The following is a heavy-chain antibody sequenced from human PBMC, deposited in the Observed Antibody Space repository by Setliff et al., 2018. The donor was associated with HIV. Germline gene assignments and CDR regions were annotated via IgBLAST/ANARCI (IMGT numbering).Heavy chain of an antibody. V-gene: IGHV4-59*01. J-gene: IGHJ1*01. D-gene: IGHD1-1*01. CDR2: ISYSGST. Sequence: SETLSLTCTVSGGSISTYYWSWIRQPPGKGLEWIGYISYSGSTKYNPSLKSRVTLSVNTSKNQFSLKLNSVTAADTAVYYCARDSNAPHFQHWGQGTLVTVSS. CDR3: ARDSNAPHFQH. CDR1: GGSISTYY.